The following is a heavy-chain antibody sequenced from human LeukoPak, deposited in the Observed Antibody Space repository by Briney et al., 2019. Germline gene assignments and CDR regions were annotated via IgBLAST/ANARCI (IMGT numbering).Heavy chain of an antibody. Sequence: ASVKVSCKASGYTFTSYGISWVRQAPGEGLEWMGWITTYKGNMAYAPKFQGRVTMTTDTSTSTAYMELRSLRSDDTAVYYCARDGNESGSGTFYSIGMDVWGHGTTVTVSS. CDR2: ITTYKGNM. CDR1: GYTFTSYG. D-gene: IGHD3-10*01. J-gene: IGHJ6*02. V-gene: IGHV1-18*01. CDR3: ARDGNESGSGTFYSIGMDV.